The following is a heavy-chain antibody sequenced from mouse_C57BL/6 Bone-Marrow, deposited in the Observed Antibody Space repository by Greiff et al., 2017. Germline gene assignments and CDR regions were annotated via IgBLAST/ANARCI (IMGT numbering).Heavy chain of an antibody. J-gene: IGHJ3*01. CDR3: AMPRYDGYCAWFAY. CDR2: IHPSDSDT. D-gene: IGHD2-3*01. Sequence: QVQLKQPGAELVKPGASVKVSCKASGYTFTSYWMHWVKQRPGQGLEWIGRIHPSDSDTNYNQKFKGKATLTVDKSSSTAYMQLSSLTSEDSAVYYCAMPRYDGYCAWFAYWGQGTLVTVSA. CDR1: GYTFTSYW. V-gene: IGHV1-74*01.